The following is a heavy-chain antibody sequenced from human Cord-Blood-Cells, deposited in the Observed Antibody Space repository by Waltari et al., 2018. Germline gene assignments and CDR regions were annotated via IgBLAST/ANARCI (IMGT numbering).Heavy chain of an antibody. CDR1: GLTLSSLS. Sequence: QEQLVGPGGGEVQPGGSLRLSCVESGLTLSSLSLHWVRQAPGKGLEWVAFIRYNRSNKYYADSVKGRFTISRDNSKNTLYLQMNSLRAEDTAVYYCAKGGSSSFDYWGQGTLVTVSS. D-gene: IGHD6-6*01. V-gene: IGHV3-30*02. J-gene: IGHJ4*02. CDR2: IRYNRSNK. CDR3: AKGGSSSFDY.